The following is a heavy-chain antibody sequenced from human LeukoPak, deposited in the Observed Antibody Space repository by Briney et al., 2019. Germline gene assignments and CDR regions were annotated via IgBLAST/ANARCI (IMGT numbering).Heavy chain of an antibody. V-gene: IGHV1-69*06. CDR1: GGTFSSYA. CDR2: IIPIFGTA. J-gene: IGHJ4*02. CDR3: ATDLGGYDTFDY. D-gene: IGHD5-12*01. Sequence: GASVKVSCKASGGTFSSYAISWVRQAPGQGLEWMGGIIPIFGTANYAQKFQGRVTITADKSTSTAYMELSSLRSEDTAVYYCATDLGGYDTFDYWGQGTLVTVSS.